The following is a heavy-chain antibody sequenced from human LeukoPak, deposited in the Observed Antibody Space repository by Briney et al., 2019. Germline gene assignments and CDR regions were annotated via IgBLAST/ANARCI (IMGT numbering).Heavy chain of an antibody. CDR3: ASFTLL. CDR1: GFTFSSYA. CDR2: ISYDGSNK. V-gene: IGHV3-30-3*01. Sequence: GGSLRHSCAASGFTFSSYAMHWVRQAPGKGLEWVAVISYDGSNKYYADSVKGRFTISRDDSKNTLYLQMNSLRAEDTAVYYCASFTLLWGQGTLVTVSS. J-gene: IGHJ4*02.